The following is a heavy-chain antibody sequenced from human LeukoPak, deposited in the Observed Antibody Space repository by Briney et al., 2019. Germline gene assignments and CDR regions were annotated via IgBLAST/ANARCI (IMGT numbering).Heavy chain of an antibody. CDR2: INHSGST. J-gene: IGHJ4*02. CDR1: GGSFSGYY. D-gene: IGHD6-13*01. CDR3: ARTPGYSSSWSRGFDY. Sequence: SETLSLTCAVYGGSFSGYYWSWIRQPPGKGLEWIGEINHSGSTNYNPSLKSRVTISVDTSKNQFSLKPSSVTAADTAVYYCARTPGYSSSWSRGFDYWGQGTLVTVSS. V-gene: IGHV4-34*01.